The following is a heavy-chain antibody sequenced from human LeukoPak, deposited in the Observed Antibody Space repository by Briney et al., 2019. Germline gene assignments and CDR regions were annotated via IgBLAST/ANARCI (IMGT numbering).Heavy chain of an antibody. CDR2: IYSGGDT. V-gene: IGHV3-66*01. CDR1: RFTVSNNY. CDR3: ARDPPAVRTNTYA. J-gene: IGHJ5*02. D-gene: IGHD4/OR15-4a*01. Sequence: GGSLRLSCAASRFTVSNNYMNWVRQAPGKGLEWVSLIYSGGDTHYADSVKGRFTISRHSSKNTLYLQMNSLRAEDTAVYYCARDPPAVRTNTYAWGQGTLVTVSS.